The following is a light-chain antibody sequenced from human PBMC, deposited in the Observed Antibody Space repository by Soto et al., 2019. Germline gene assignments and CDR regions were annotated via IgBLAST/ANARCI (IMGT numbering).Light chain of an antibody. CDR2: DAS. V-gene: IGKV1-5*01. Sequence: DIQMTQSPSTLSASVGDRVTITCRASQSISSWLAWYQQKPGKAPKLLIYDASSLESGVPSRFSGSGSGTECTLTISSLQPDDFATYYCQQYNSSSGPFGQGTKVEIK. CDR1: QSISSW. CDR3: QQYNSSSGP. J-gene: IGKJ1*01.